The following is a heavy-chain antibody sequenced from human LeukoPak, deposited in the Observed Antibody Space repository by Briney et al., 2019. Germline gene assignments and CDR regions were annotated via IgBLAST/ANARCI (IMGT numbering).Heavy chain of an antibody. CDR1: GGSISISNW. V-gene: IGHV4-4*02. D-gene: IGHD6-13*01. CDR3: AKTPGYSNRSYDY. J-gene: IGHJ4*02. Sequence: SGTLSLTCAVSGGSISISNWWSWVSQPPGKGLEWIGEIYHSGSTNYNPSLKSRVTISVDKSKNQFSLKLSSVTAADTAVYYCAKTPGYSNRSYDYWGQGTLVTVSS. CDR2: IYHSGST.